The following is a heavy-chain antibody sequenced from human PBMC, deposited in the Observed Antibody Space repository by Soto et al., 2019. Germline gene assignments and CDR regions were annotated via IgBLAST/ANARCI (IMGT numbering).Heavy chain of an antibody. CDR2: ISSDGSST. D-gene: IGHD2-2*01. V-gene: IGHV3-74*01. CDR1: GFTFSSYW. J-gene: IGHJ5*02. CDR3: ARGPYCISTSCYDWFDP. Sequence: GVSLRLSCAASGFTFSSYWMHWVRQAPGKGLVWVSRISSDGSSTTYADSVKGRFTISRDNAKNTLYMKMDSLRAEDTGVYYCARGPYCISTSCYDWFDPWGQGTLVTVSS.